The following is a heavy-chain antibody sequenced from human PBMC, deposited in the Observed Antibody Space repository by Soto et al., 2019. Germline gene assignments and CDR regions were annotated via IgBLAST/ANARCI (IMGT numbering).Heavy chain of an antibody. CDR1: GFTVSDNY. J-gene: IGHJ4*02. Sequence: EVQLVESGGGLIQPGGSLRLSCAASGFTVSDNYMSWVRQAPGKGLEWVSIIYRSDTTYYADSVKGRFTISRDNSKNTLYLQMNSLRAEDTAVYYCARRRVTAAPTYYFDYWGQGTLVTVSS. CDR2: IYRSDTT. CDR3: ARRRVTAAPTYYFDY. V-gene: IGHV3-53*01. D-gene: IGHD6-13*01.